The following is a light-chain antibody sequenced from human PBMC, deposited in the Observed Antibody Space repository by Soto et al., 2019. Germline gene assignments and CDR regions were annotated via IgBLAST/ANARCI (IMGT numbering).Light chain of an antibody. CDR3: QQTYSSPLT. J-gene: IGKJ4*01. V-gene: IGKV1-39*01. Sequence: DIQMTQSPSSLSPSIGDRVTITCRASQSISSYLNWYQQKPGKAPNLLIYAASSLQSGVPSRFSASGSGTDFTLTISSLQPEDFATYYCQQTYSSPLTFGGGTKVEIK. CDR2: AAS. CDR1: QSISSY.